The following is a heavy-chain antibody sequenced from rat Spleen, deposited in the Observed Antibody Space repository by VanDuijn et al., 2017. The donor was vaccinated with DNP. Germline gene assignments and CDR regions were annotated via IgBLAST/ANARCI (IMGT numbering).Heavy chain of an antibody. CDR2: INSAGNT. J-gene: IGHJ2*01. D-gene: IGHD1-2*01. Sequence: ELRLQESGPGLMKPSQSLSLTCSVTGYFISSSYRWNWIRKFPGSKLEWMGYINSAGNTNYNPSLRGRISITRDTSKNQFFLQVNSVTSEGTATYYCARSIESTYIYFDSWGPGVMVTVSS. CDR1: GYFISSSYR. V-gene: IGHV3-3*01. CDR3: ARSIESTYIYFDS.